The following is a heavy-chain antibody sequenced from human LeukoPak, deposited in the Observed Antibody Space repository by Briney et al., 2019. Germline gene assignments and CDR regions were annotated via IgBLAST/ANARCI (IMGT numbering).Heavy chain of an antibody. V-gene: IGHV4-30-4*01. Sequence: SETLSLTCTVSGGSISSGDYYWSWIRQPPGKGLEWIGYINYSGSTYYNPSLKSRVTISVDTSKNQFSLKLNSVTAADTAVYYCARRGSSGWNRFDPWGQGTLVTVSS. J-gene: IGHJ5*02. D-gene: IGHD6-19*01. CDR2: INYSGST. CDR1: GGSISSGDYY. CDR3: ARRGSSGWNRFDP.